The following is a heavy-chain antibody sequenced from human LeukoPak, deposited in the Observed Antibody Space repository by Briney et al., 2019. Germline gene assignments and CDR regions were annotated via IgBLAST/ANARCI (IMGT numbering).Heavy chain of an antibody. Sequence: ASVKVSCKASGYTFTGYYMHWVRQAPGQGLEWMGWINPNSGGTNYAQKFQGRVTMTRDTSISTAYMELSRLRSEDTAVYYCARSHASGGLYYGMDVWGQGTTVTVSS. J-gene: IGHJ6*02. CDR2: INPNSGGT. V-gene: IGHV1-2*02. CDR3: ARSHASGGLYYGMDV. CDR1: GYTFTGYY. D-gene: IGHD2-15*01.